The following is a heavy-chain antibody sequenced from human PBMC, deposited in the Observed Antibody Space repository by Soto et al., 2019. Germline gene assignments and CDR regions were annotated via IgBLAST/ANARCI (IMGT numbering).Heavy chain of an antibody. Sequence: QVQLVESGGGVVQPGRSLRLSCAASGFTFSSYGMHWVRQAPGKGLEWVAVIWYDGSNKYYADSVKGRFTISRDNSKNTLYLKITALRAEETAVYYCARVSLGGGPYYYYSGRDVGGQGTTVPVSS. J-gene: IGHJ6*02. CDR1: GFTFSSYG. V-gene: IGHV3-33*01. CDR2: IWYDGSNK. CDR3: ARVSLGGGPYYYYSGRDV. D-gene: IGHD3-16*01.